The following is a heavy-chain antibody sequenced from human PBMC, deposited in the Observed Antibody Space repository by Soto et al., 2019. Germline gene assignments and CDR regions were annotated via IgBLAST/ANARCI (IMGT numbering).Heavy chain of an antibody. Sequence: EMQLVESGGGLVQPGGSLRLSCAASKFTFSSYWMNWVRQAPGKGLEWVANIKQDGSEKYYVDSVKGRFTISRDNAKNALYLQMNSLRAEDTAVYYCAGGGGWVIDSWGQGALVTVSS. J-gene: IGHJ4*02. CDR3: AGGGGWVIDS. D-gene: IGHD3-16*01. V-gene: IGHV3-7*01. CDR2: IKQDGSEK. CDR1: KFTFSSYW.